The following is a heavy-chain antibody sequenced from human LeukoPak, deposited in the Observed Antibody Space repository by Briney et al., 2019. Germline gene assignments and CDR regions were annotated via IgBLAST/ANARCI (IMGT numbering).Heavy chain of an antibody. CDR2: IYTSGST. V-gene: IGHV4-61*02. CDR1: GGSISSGSYY. Sequence: SQTLPLTCTVSGGSISSGSYYWSWIRQPAGKGLEWIGRIYTSGSTNYNPSLKSRVTISVDKSKNQFSLKLSSVTAADTAVYYCASSPPGYWGQGTLVTVSS. CDR3: ASSPPGY. J-gene: IGHJ4*02.